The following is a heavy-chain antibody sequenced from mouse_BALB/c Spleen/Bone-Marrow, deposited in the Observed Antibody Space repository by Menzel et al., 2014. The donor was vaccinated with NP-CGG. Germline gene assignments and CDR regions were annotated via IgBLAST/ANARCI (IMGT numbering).Heavy chain of an antibody. V-gene: IGHV2-9*02. J-gene: IGHJ2*01. D-gene: IGHD2-14*01. CDR1: GFSLTSYG. CDR3: ARVIRYESYFYY. Sequence: VNLVESGPGLVAPSQSLSITCSVSGFSLTSYGLHWVRQHPGKRLESLGVIWAGGSTNYNSALMSRLSISKDNSKSQVFLKMNSLQTDDTAMYYCARVIRYESYFYYWGQRTTLTGSS. CDR2: IWAGGST.